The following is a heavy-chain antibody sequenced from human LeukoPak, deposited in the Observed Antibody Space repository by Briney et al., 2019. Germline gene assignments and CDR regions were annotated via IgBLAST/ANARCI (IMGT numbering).Heavy chain of an antibody. CDR1: GFTFSNYA. D-gene: IGHD7-27*01. CDR3: ARDNWGSGTSYFDY. Sequence: PGGSLRLSCAASGFTFSNYAMNWVRQAPGKGLEGLSYISSSSSTLYYADSVKGRFTISRDNAKNSLYLQMSSLRAEDTAVYYCARDNWGSGTSYFDYWGQGTLVTVSS. J-gene: IGHJ4*02. CDR2: ISSSSSTL. V-gene: IGHV3-48*01.